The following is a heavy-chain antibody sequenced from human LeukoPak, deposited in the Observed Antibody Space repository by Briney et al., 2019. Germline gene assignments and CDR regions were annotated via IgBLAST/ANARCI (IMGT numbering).Heavy chain of an antibody. Sequence: SETLSLTCTVSGGSISSSSYYWSWIRQPAGKGLEWIGRIYTSGSTNYNPSLKSRVTMSVDTSRNQFSLKLSSVTAADTAVYYCARDFAGYCSSTSCYRAENWFDPWGQGTLVTVSS. J-gene: IGHJ5*02. CDR1: GGSISSSSYY. V-gene: IGHV4-61*02. CDR3: ARDFAGYCSSTSCYRAENWFDP. D-gene: IGHD2-2*01. CDR2: IYTSGST.